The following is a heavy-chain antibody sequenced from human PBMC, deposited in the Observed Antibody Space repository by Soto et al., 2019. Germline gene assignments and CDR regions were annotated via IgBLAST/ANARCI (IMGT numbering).Heavy chain of an antibody. Sequence: PGGSLRLSCAASGFTFSSYGMHWVRQAPGKGLEWVAVIWYDGSNKYYADSVKGRFTISRDNSKNTLYLQMNSLRAEDTAVYYCARGNSRECFDYWRQGTLVTVSS. J-gene: IGHJ4*02. CDR2: IWYDGSNK. D-gene: IGHD3-10*01. V-gene: IGHV3-33*01. CDR3: ARGNSRECFDY. CDR1: GFTFSSYG.